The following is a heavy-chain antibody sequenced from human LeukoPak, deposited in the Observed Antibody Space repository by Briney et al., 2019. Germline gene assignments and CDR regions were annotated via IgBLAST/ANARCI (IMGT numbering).Heavy chain of an antibody. CDR3: ARASSSGYYYMDV. J-gene: IGHJ6*03. Sequence: ASVKVSCKASGYTFTSYGISWVRQAPGQGLEWMGWISAYNGNTNYAQKFQGRVTITADKSTSTAYMELGSLRSEDTAVYYCARASSSGYYYMDVWGKGTTVTVSS. CDR2: ISAYNGNT. V-gene: IGHV1-18*01. D-gene: IGHD3-10*01. CDR1: GYTFTSYG.